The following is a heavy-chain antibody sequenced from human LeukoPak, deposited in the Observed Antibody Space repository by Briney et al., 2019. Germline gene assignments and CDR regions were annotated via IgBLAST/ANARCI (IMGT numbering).Heavy chain of an antibody. CDR2: IYTSGST. D-gene: IGHD3-22*01. J-gene: IGHJ6*03. CDR1: GGSISSHY. V-gene: IGHV4-4*07. CDR3: ARDLNYYDSSGYSYYYYYMDV. Sequence: SETLSLTCTVSGGSISSHYWSWIRQPAGKGLEWIGRIYTSGSTNYNPSLKSRVTMSVDTSKNQFSLKLSSVTAADTAVYYCARDLNYYDSSGYSYYYYYMDVWGKGTTVTVSS.